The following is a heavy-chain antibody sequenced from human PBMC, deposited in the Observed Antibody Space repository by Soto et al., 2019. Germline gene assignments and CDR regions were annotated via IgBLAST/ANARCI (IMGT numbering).Heavy chain of an antibody. Sequence: QVQLVESGGGMVQPGRSLRLSWAASGFTFSNYHMHWVRQAPGKGLEWVAVIWNDGSNKYYADSVKGRFTISRDNSKNTLWLQMNSLRVEDTAIYYCARIGSWALNFDYWGQGTLVTASS. CDR3: ARIGSWALNFDY. V-gene: IGHV3-33*01. D-gene: IGHD6-13*01. CDR2: IWNDGSNK. J-gene: IGHJ4*02. CDR1: GFTFSNYH.